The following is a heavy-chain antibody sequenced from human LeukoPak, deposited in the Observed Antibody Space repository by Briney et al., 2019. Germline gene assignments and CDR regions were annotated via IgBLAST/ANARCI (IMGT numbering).Heavy chain of an antibody. D-gene: IGHD7-27*01. CDR3: ARDPSLRWGYYYYGMDV. Sequence: GASVKVPCKASGYTLTSYGFNWVRQAPGQGLEWMGWISANSGNTKYSKKFQGRVTMTTDTSTSTAYMELRSLRSDDTAVYYCARDPSLRWGYYYYGMDVWGQGTTVIVSS. CDR1: GYTLTSYG. J-gene: IGHJ6*02. V-gene: IGHV1-18*01. CDR2: ISANSGNT.